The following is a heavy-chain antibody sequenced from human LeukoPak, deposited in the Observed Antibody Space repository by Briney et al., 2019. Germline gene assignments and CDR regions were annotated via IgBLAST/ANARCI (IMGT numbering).Heavy chain of an antibody. V-gene: IGHV3-66*01. CDR2: IYSGGST. Sequence: RGSLRLSCAASGFTVSTNFLTWVRQAPEKGLEWVSFIYSGGSTYYADSVKGRFTISRDNSKNTLYLQMNSLRAEDTAVYYCARYCSGGSCYDWGQGTLVTVSS. CDR3: ARYCSGGSCYD. J-gene: IGHJ4*02. CDR1: GFTVSTNF. D-gene: IGHD2-15*01.